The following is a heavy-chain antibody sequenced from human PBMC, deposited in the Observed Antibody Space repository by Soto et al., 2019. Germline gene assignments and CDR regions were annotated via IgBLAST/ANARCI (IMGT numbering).Heavy chain of an antibody. CDR1: GFTFSSYG. D-gene: IGHD2-2*01. J-gene: IGHJ6*02. V-gene: IGHV3-33*01. CDR3: ARDPLLGPISTSLDGMDV. Sequence: PGGSLRLSCAASGFTFSSYGMHWVRQAPGKGLEWVAVIWYDGSNKYYADSVKGRFTISRDNSKNTLYLQMNSLRAEDTAVYYCARDPLLGPISTSLDGMDVWGQGTTVTVSS. CDR2: IWYDGSNK.